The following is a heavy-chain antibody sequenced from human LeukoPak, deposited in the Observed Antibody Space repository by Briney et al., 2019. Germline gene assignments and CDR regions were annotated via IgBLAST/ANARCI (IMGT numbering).Heavy chain of an antibody. CDR2: ISAYNGNT. Sequence: ASVKVSCKASGYTFTSYGISWVRQAPGQGPEWMGWISAYNGNTNYAQKLQGRVTMTTDTSTSTAYMELRSLRSDDTVVYYCARDYLFGYDSSGYFNYWGQGTLVTVSS. J-gene: IGHJ4*02. D-gene: IGHD3-22*01. V-gene: IGHV1-18*01. CDR3: ARDYLFGYDSSGYFNY. CDR1: GYTFTSYG.